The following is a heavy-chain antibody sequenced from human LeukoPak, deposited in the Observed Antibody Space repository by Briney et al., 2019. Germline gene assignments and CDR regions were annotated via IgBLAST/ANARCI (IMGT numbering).Heavy chain of an antibody. CDR1: GFSFSTYG. Sequence: GGSLRLSCAASGFSFSTYGMHWVRQAPGKGLEWVTYIRFDGSNIYYADSVKGRFTISRDNSKNTLYLQMNSLRAEDTAVYYCAKVPAGYYYYYYMDVWGKGTTVTVSS. D-gene: IGHD2-15*01. J-gene: IGHJ6*03. V-gene: IGHV3-30*02. CDR2: IRFDGSNI. CDR3: AKVPAGYYYYYYMDV.